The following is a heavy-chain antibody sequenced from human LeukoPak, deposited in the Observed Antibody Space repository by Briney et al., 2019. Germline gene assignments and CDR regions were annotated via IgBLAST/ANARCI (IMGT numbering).Heavy chain of an antibody. CDR2: TYYRSKWYN. CDR1: GDSVSSNSAA. Sequence: TSQTLSLTCAISGDSVSSNSAAWNWIRQSPSRGLEWLGRTYYRSKWYNDYAVSVKSRITINPDTSKNQFSPPLNSVTPEDTAVYSCAREGGGWLLPQPFDYWGQGTLVTVSS. CDR3: AREGGGWLLPQPFDY. D-gene: IGHD1-26*01. V-gene: IGHV6-1*01. J-gene: IGHJ4*02.